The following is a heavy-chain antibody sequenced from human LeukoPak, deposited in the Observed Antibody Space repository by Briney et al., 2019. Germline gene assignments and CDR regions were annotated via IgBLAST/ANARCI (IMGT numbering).Heavy chain of an antibody. D-gene: IGHD6-19*01. V-gene: IGHV1-69*13. CDR3: ARGGTDSSGWLNYYYGMDA. Sequence: ASVKVSCKASGGTFSSYAISWVRQAPGQGLEWMGGIIPIFGTANYAQKFQGRVTITADESTSTAYMELSSLRSEDTAVYYCARGGTDSSGWLNYYYGMDAWGKGTTVTVSS. J-gene: IGHJ6*04. CDR2: IIPIFGTA. CDR1: GGTFSSYA.